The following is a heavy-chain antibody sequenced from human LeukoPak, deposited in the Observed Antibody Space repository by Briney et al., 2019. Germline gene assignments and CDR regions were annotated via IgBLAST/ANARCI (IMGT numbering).Heavy chain of an antibody. D-gene: IGHD4-17*01. Sequence: TTSETLSLTCTVSGGSISSSSYYWGWIRQPPGKGLEWIGSIYYSGSTYYNPSLKSRVTISVDTSKNQFSLKLSSVTAADTAVYYCARQVSGSLVYSRAHDYGDYRFVYFDYWGQGTLVTVSS. CDR1: GGSISSSSYY. CDR3: ARQVSGSLVYSRAHDYGDYRFVYFDY. V-gene: IGHV4-39*07. CDR2: IYYSGST. J-gene: IGHJ4*02.